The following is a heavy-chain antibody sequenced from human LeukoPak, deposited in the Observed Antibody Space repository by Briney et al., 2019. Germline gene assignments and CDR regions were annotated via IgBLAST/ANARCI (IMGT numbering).Heavy chain of an antibody. J-gene: IGHJ4*02. CDR1: GFTFSTYA. D-gene: IGHD2-21*01. V-gene: IGHV3-30*01. CDR2: ISYDGSNE. Sequence: GGSLRLSCEASGFTFSTYAMHWVRQAPGKGLEWVSEISYDGSNEYYADSVKGRFTISRGKSKNTLYLRMNSLTAEDSAVYYCARARVRGVSFFAYWGQGTLVTVSS. CDR3: ARARVRGVSFFAY.